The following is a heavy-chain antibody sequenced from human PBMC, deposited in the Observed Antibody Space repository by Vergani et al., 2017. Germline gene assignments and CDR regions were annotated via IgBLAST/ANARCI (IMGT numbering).Heavy chain of an antibody. D-gene: IGHD6-13*01. Sequence: EVQLVQSGAEVKKPGESLKISCKGSGYSFTSYWIGWVRQMPGKGLEWMGIIYPGDSDTRYSPSFQGQVTISADKSISTAYLQWSSLKASDTAMYYCARHAGSSSSWSYYYDYYMDVWGKGTTVTVSS. J-gene: IGHJ6*03. CDR2: IYPGDSDT. CDR1: GYSFTSYW. V-gene: IGHV5-51*01. CDR3: ARHAGSSSSWSYYYDYYMDV.